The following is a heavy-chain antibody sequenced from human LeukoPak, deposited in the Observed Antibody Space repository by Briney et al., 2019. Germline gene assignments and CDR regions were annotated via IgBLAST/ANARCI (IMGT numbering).Heavy chain of an antibody. CDR3: AKHVEGYFESSTPN. Sequence: GGSLSLSCAASGFTFGSYAMSWVRQPPGKGLEWVSAISGSGGSTYYADSVKGRFTISRDNSKNKLFLQKNSLRAEDTAVYYCAKHVEGYFESSTPNWGQGTLVTVSS. CDR1: GFTFGSYA. D-gene: IGHD2-2*01. CDR2: ISGSGGST. V-gene: IGHV3-23*01. J-gene: IGHJ4*02.